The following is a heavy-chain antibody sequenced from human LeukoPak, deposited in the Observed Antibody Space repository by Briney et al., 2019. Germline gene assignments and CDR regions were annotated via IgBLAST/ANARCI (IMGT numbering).Heavy chain of an antibody. CDR3: ARDGPEGSGSYLNY. D-gene: IGHD1-26*01. Sequence: GGSLRHSCAASGFTFSSYNMNWVRQAPGKGLEWVSCITTSGTYIYYADSVKGRFTISRDNAKNSLYLQMNSLRAEDTAVYYCARDGPEGSGSYLNYWGQGTLVTVSS. V-gene: IGHV3-21*01. CDR1: GFTFSSYN. CDR2: ITTSGTYI. J-gene: IGHJ4*02.